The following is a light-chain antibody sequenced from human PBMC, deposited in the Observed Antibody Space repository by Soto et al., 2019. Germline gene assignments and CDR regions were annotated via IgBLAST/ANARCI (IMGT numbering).Light chain of an antibody. Sequence: EIVLTQSPATLSLSPGERATLSCRASQSIGLAIAWYQHKPGQAPRLLIFDASQRATGIPARFRGSGSGTDFTLSISSLEPEDFAVYYCQQRTDRPPWTFGQGTKVDFK. CDR3: QQRTDRPPWT. CDR1: QSIGLA. V-gene: IGKV3-11*01. CDR2: DAS. J-gene: IGKJ1*01.